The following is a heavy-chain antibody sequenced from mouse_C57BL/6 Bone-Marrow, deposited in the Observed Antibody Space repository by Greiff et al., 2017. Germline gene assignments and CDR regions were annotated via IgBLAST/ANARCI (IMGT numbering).Heavy chain of an antibody. CDR2: INPNNGGT. D-gene: IGHD1-1*01. CDR3: ATTVVARDY. J-gene: IGHJ2*01. Sequence: VQLQQSGPELVKPGASVKISCKASGYTFTDYYMNWVKQSHGKSLEWIGDINPNNGGTSYNQKFKGKATLTVDKSSRTAYMERRSLTSEDSAVYYCATTVVARDYWGQGTTLTVSS. V-gene: IGHV1-26*01. CDR1: GYTFTDYY.